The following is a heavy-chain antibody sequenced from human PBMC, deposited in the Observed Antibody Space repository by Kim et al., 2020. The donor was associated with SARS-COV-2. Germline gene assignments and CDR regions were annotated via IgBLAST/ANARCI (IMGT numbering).Heavy chain of an antibody. J-gene: IGHJ4*02. CDR1: GFTFSNAW. V-gene: IGHV3-15*01. D-gene: IGHD3-3*01. CDR3: TTAPIPTYYDFWSGYYLDFDY. CDR2: IKSKTDGGTT. Sequence: GGSLRLSCAASGFTFSNAWMSWVRQAPGKGLEWVGRIKSKTDGGTTDYAAPVKGRFTISRDDSKNTLYLQMNSLKTEDTAVYYCTTAPIPTYYDFWSGYYLDFDYWGQGTLVTVSS.